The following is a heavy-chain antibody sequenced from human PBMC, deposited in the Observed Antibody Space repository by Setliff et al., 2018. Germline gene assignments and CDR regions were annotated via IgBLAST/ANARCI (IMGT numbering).Heavy chain of an antibody. V-gene: IGHV4-61*09. Sequence: PSETLSLTCTVSGGSVNSGYDNWNWLRQPAGKGLEWIGHINRRGSTNFSPSLKSRVTISLDTSKNQFSLNLTSVTAADTAVYYCARGPGAATGEGFDIWGQGTMVTVSS. J-gene: IGHJ3*02. CDR1: GGSVNSGYDN. D-gene: IGHD7-27*01. CDR2: INRRGST. CDR3: ARGPGAATGEGFDI.